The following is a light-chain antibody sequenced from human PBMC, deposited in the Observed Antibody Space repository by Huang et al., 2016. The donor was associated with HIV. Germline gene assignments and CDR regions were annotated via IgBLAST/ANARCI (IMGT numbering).Light chain of an antibody. J-gene: IGKJ3*01. CDR2: LAS. V-gene: IGKV4-1*01. CDR1: QTILHDSDSRNY. Sequence: DIVMTQSPDSLAVSLGERATINCQSSQTILHDSDSRNYLAWYQQKPGQPPKLLIHLASIRKSGVPDRFIGSGSGTDVTLTISSLQAEDVAVYYCQQYYSSPFTFGPGTNVDI. CDR3: QQYYSSPFT.